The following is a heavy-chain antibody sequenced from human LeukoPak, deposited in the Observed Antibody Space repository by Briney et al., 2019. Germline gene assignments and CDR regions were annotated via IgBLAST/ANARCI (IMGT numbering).Heavy chain of an antibody. J-gene: IGHJ4*02. D-gene: IGHD2-21*01. Sequence: GRSLRLSCTASGFTFISYGMHWVRQAPGKGLEWVAVISYDGSNKYYADSVKGRFTISRDNSKNTLYLQMNSLRAEDTAVYYCAKERYGCGGECHYWGQGTLVTVSS. CDR2: ISYDGSNK. V-gene: IGHV3-30*18. CDR3: AKERYGCGGECHY. CDR1: GFTFISYG.